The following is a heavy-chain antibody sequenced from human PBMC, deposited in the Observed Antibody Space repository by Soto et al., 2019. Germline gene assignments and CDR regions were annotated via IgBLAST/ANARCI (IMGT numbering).Heavy chain of an antibody. CDR1: GYTFTNYY. Sequence: ASVKVSCKASGYTFTNYYMHWVRQAPGQGLEWMGWMNPRSGGTKYAQAFQDRVTMTRDASISTPYMEVTSLRHADTAVYFCARSDHSHYYPLQHSEPVTLCNVW. J-gene: IGHJ6*01. CDR2: MNPRSGGT. V-gene: IGHV1-2*02. CDR3: ARSDHSHYYPLQHSEPVTLCNV. D-gene: IGHD4-4*01.